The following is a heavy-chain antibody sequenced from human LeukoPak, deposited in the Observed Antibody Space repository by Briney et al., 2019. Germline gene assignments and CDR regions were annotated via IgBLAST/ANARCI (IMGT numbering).Heavy chain of an antibody. D-gene: IGHD1-1*01. CDR3: AKSLGTGAPYDY. V-gene: IGHV3-7*01. CDR1: GFTFSSNW. J-gene: IGHJ4*02. Sequence: TGGSLRLSCAAFGFTFSSNWVSWVRQAPGKGLEWVATINADGGVNHYVDSVKGRFTISRDNAKNSLSLQMDTLRAEDTSVYYCAKSLGTGAPYDYWGQGTLVTVSS. CDR2: INADGGVN.